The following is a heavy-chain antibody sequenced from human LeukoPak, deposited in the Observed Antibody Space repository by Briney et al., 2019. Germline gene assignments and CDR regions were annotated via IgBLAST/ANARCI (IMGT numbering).Heavy chain of an antibody. V-gene: IGHV4-34*01. D-gene: IGHD2-2*01. J-gene: IGHJ6*03. CDR2: INHSGST. CDR3: ARDRRYCSSTSCYAGYYYYYYMDV. CDR1: GGSSSGYY. Sequence: SETLSLTCGVYGGSSSGYYWSWIRQPPGKGLEWIGEINHSGSTKYNPSLKSRVTMSVDTSKNQFSLKLSSVTAADTAVYYCARDRRYCSSTSCYAGYYYYYYMDVWGKGTTVTISS.